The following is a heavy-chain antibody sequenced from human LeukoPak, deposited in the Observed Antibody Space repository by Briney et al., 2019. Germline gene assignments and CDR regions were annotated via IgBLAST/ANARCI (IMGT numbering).Heavy chain of an antibody. Sequence: SVKVSCKASGGTFSSYAISWVRQAPGQGLEWMGRIIPILGIANYARKFQGRVTITADKSTSTAYMELSSLRSEDTAVYYCARDVTTVTTYPNYYYYGMDVWGQGTTVTVSS. J-gene: IGHJ6*02. CDR2: IIPILGIA. D-gene: IGHD4-11*01. CDR1: GGTFSSYA. V-gene: IGHV1-69*04. CDR3: ARDVTTVTTYPNYYYYGMDV.